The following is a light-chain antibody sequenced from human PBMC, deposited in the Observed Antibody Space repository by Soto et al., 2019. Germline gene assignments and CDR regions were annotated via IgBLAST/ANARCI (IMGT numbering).Light chain of an antibody. CDR3: QQSYSIPLT. Sequence: DIQMTQSPSSLSASVGDRVTITCRASQSSSSYLNWYQQKPGKAPKLLIYAASSLQSRVPSRFRGSGSGTDFTLTISSLQPEDVVTYYCQQSYSIPLTFGGGTKVQI. CDR2: AAS. J-gene: IGKJ4*01. V-gene: IGKV1-39*01. CDR1: QSSSSY.